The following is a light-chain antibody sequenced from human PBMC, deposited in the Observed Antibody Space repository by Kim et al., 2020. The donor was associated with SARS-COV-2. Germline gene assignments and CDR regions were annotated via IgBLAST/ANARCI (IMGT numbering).Light chain of an antibody. CDR3: CSYAGSYTYV. J-gene: IGLJ1*01. CDR1: GSDVGGYKY. V-gene: IGLV2-11*01. Sequence: QSALTQPRSVSGSPGQSVTISCTGTGSDVGGYKYVSWYQQHPGKAPKLMIYDVSKRPSGVPDRFSGSKSGNTASLTVSGLQAEDEADYYCCSYAGSYTYVFGTGTKVTVL. CDR2: DVS.